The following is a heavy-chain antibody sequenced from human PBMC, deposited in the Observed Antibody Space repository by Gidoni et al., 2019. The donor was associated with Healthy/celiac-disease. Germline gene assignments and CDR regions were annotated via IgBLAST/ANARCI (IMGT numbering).Heavy chain of an antibody. Sequence: QVQLVASGGGVVQPGRSLRLSWSASGFTFRSYGTHWVRQAPGKGLAWVAVIWYDGSNKYYADSVKGRFTISRDNSKNTLYLQMTSLRAEDTAVYYCARAGYDTLLGMDVWGQGTTVTVSS. D-gene: IGHD3-22*01. J-gene: IGHJ6*02. CDR3: ARAGYDTLLGMDV. CDR1: GFTFRSYG. V-gene: IGHV3-33*01. CDR2: IWYDGSNK.